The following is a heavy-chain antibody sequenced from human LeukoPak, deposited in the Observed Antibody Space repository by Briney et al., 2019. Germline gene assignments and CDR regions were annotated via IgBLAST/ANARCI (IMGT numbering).Heavy chain of an antibody. V-gene: IGHV3-11*01. CDR2: ISPSGTTI. J-gene: IGHJ4*02. Sequence: GSLRLSCAASGFTFSDYYMSWIRQAPGKGLEWVSYISPSGTTIYYADSVKGRFTISRDNAKNSLYLQMNSLRAEDTAVYYCARGFMVRGVIQRFDYWGQGTLVTVSS. CDR3: ARGFMVRGVIQRFDY. CDR1: GFTFSDYY. D-gene: IGHD3-10*01.